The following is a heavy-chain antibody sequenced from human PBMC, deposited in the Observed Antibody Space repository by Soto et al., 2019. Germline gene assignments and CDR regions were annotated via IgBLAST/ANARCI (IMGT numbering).Heavy chain of an antibody. Sequence: QMQLVQSGTEVKKPGSSVKVSCKASGGTFSSYALSWVRQAPGQGLEWMGGIIPMFGTANYAQNFQGRVTMTADKSTNIAYMELSSLRSEDAAVYCCGLVISDTSSLHVWGQGTTVTVSS. CDR1: GGTFSSYA. D-gene: IGHD6-13*01. J-gene: IGHJ6*02. V-gene: IGHV1-69*06. CDR2: IIPMFGTA. CDR3: GLVISDTSSLHV.